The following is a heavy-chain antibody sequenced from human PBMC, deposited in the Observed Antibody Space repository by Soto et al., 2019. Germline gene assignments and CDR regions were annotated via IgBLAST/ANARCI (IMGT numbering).Heavy chain of an antibody. CDR1: GGSIISGDYY. CDR3: ARGSTGYSSSWYRY. V-gene: IGHV4-30-4*01. J-gene: IGHJ4*02. D-gene: IGHD6-13*01. CDR2: IYYSGDT. Sequence: PSETLSLTCTVSGGSIISGDYYWSWIRQTPGKGLEWIGYIYYSGDTNYNPSLKSRVIISVDTSKNQFSLKLSSVTAADTAVYYCARGSTGYSSSWYRYWGQGTLVTVSS.